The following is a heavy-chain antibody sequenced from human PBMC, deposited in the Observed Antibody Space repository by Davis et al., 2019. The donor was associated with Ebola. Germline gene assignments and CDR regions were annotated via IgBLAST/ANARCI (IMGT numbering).Heavy chain of an antibody. CDR2: IYYSGST. D-gene: IGHD6-13*01. CDR1: GGSISSYY. J-gene: IGHJ6*02. Sequence: MPSETLSLTCTVSGGSISSYYWSWIRQPPGKGLEWIGYIYYSGSTNYNPSLKSRVTISVDTSKHQFSLKLSSVTAADTAVYYCATGGEGRSAQQLRYYYYGMDVWGQGTTVTVSS. V-gene: IGHV4-59*01. CDR3: ATGGEGRSAQQLRYYYYGMDV.